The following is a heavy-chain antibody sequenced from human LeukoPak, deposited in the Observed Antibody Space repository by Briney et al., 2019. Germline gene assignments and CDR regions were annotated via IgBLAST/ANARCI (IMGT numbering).Heavy chain of an antibody. CDR1: GFTFSSYA. V-gene: IGHV3-23*01. CDR2: ISGSGGST. CDR3: ARVISSGWYGGYGY. Sequence: PGGSLRPSCAASGFTFSSYAMSWVRQAPGKGLEWVSAISGSGGSTYYADSVKGRFTISRDNSKNTLYLQMNSLRAEDTAVYYCARVISSGWYGGYGYWGQGTLVTVSS. D-gene: IGHD6-19*01. J-gene: IGHJ4*02.